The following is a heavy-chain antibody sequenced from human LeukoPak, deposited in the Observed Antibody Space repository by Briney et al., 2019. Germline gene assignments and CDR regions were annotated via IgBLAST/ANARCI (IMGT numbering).Heavy chain of an antibody. D-gene: IGHD3-22*01. CDR1: GFTFSSYA. V-gene: IGHV3-23*01. J-gene: IGHJ6*02. Sequence: GGSLRLSCAASGFTFSSYAMSWVRQAPGKGLEWVSAISGSGGSTYYADSVKGRFTISRDNAKNSLYLQMNSLRAEDTAVYYCAREIYDSSGYPLAYYGMDVWGQGTTVTVSS. CDR2: ISGSGGST. CDR3: AREIYDSSGYPLAYYGMDV.